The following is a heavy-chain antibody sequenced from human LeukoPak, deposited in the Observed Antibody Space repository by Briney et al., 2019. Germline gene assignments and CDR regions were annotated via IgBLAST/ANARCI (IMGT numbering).Heavy chain of an antibody. CDR3: ARGRYYGSESYYNGFDY. J-gene: IGHJ4*02. D-gene: IGHD3-10*01. CDR1: GGSISSYY. V-gene: IGHV4-59*01. CDR2: IYYSGST. Sequence: SETLSLTCTVSGGSISSYYWSWIRQPPGKGLEWIGYIYYSGSTSYNPSLESRVTISVDTSKNQFSLKLSSVTAAYTAVYYCARGRYYGSESYYNGFDYWGQGTLVTVSS.